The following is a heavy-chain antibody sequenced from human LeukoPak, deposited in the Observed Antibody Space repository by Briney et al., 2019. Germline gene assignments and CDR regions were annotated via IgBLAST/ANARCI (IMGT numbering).Heavy chain of an antibody. J-gene: IGHJ4*02. CDR1: GYTLTELS. CDR2: FGPEDGET. D-gene: IGHD1-7*01. Sequence: ASAKVSCKVSGYTLTELSMHWVRQAPGKGLEWMGGFGPEDGETIYAQKFQGRVTMTEDTSTDTAYMELSSLRSEDTAVYYCATAFSHLELRDYWGQGTLVTVSS. CDR3: ATAFSHLELRDY. V-gene: IGHV1-24*01.